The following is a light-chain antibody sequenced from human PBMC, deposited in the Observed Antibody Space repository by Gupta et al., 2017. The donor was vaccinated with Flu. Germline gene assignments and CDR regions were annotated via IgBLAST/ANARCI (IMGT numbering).Light chain of an antibody. CDR3: QQYNNWSPIT. CDR1: QSVTSN. Sequence: ETARTHPQATLSVSPGERVTLSCRASQSVTSNLVWYQQKTGQAPNLLIYGASTRGTGVTARFSGSRCGREFTITISSRQYEDFAVFYCQQYNNWSPITFGQGTRLEIK. CDR2: GAS. J-gene: IGKJ5*01. V-gene: IGKV3-15*01.